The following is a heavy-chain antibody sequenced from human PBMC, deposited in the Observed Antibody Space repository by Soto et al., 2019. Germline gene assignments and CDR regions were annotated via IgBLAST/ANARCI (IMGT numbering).Heavy chain of an antibody. D-gene: IGHD2-2*01. J-gene: IGHJ4*02. V-gene: IGHV5-51*01. CDR2: IYPGDSDT. CDR1: GYSFTSYW. CDR3: ASPGGIDCSSLTCYDY. Sequence: GESLKISCKGSGYSFTSYWIGWVRQMPGKGLEWMGIIYPGDSDTRYSPSFQGQVTVSADKSISTAYLQWSSLRASDTAMYYCASPGGIDCSSLTCYDYCGQGTLVIVSS.